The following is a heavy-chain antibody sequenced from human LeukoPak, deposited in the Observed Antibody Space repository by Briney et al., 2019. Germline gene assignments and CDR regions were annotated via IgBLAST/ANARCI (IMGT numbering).Heavy chain of an antibody. CDR1: GFTFTNFG. D-gene: IGHD1-1*01. J-gene: IGHJ5*02. V-gene: IGHV3-30*02. Sequence: GGSLRLSCAASGFTFTNFGMHWVRQAPGKGLDLVAFVRYDGNIGFYADSVQGRFTISRDNSKNTLDLQMNSLRTEDTAVYYCVKESLEGDTWGQGTLVTVSS. CDR3: VKESLEGDT. CDR2: VRYDGNIG.